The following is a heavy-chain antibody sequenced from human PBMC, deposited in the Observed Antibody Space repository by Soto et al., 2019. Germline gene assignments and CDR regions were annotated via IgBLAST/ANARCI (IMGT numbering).Heavy chain of an antibody. CDR2: ISGSGENT. CDR3: AKEPTAVDPRDLFGGNPPADY. Sequence: EVQLLESGGALLQPGGSLRLSCAASGFTFSSYAMNWVRQTPGKWLQWVSAISGSGENTYYADFVKGLFTISRDNSKNILYLHMNGLTVEDTAMYYCAKEPTAVDPRDLFGGNPPADYWGQGTLVTVSS. J-gene: IGHJ4*02. V-gene: IGHV3-23*01. D-gene: IGHD2-15*01. CDR1: GFTFSSYA.